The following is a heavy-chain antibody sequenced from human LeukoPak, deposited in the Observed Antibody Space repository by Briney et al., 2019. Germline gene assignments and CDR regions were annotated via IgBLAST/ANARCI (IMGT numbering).Heavy chain of an antibody. CDR2: VGGSGTNT. J-gene: IGHJ4*02. D-gene: IGHD6-19*01. CDR3: AKRHSSGWYYFDY. CDR1: GFTFSNYA. Sequence: GGSLRLSCAASGFTFSNYAMSWVRQAPGRGLEWVSTVGGSGTNTYYADSVKGRFTVSRDNSKNTLYLQMNSLSAEDTAVYYCAKRHSSGWYYFDYWGQGTLVTVSS. V-gene: IGHV3-23*01.